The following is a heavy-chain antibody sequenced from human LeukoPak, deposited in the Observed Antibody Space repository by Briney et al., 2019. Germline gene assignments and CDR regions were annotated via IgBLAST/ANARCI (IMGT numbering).Heavy chain of an antibody. CDR2: IYHSGST. V-gene: IGHV4-38-2*02. Sequence: SETLSLTCTVSGFSISSGYYWGWIRQPPGKGLEWIGIIYHSGSTYYNPSLKSRVTISVDTSKNQFSLKLSSVTAADTAVYYCAKVRGVAANYYFDYWGQGTLVTVSS. D-gene: IGHD3-10*01. CDR3: AKVRGVAANYYFDY. CDR1: GFSISSGYY. J-gene: IGHJ4*02.